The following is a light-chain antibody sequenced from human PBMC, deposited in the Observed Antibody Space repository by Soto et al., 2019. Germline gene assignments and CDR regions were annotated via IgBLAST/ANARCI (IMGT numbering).Light chain of an antibody. Sequence: DIQMTQSPSTLSASVGDRVTITCRASQSISSWFAWYQQKPGKAPKLLIYDASSLESGVPSRFSGSGSGTEFTITISRLQPDDFATYYCQQYNSYSWTFGQGTKVEIK. CDR2: DAS. J-gene: IGKJ1*01. CDR1: QSISSW. CDR3: QQYNSYSWT. V-gene: IGKV1-5*01.